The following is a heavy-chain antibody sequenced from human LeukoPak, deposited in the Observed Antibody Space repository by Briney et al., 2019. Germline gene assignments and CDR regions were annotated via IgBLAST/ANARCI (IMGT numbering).Heavy chain of an antibody. V-gene: IGHV4-59*01. CDR2: IYYSGST. CDR3: ARAYSSSWYGNYYYYYYMDV. Sequence: SETLSLTCTVSGGSISSYYWSWIRQPPGKGLEWLGYIYYSGSTNYNPSLKSRVTISVDTSKNQFSLKLSSVTAADTAVYYCARAYSSSWYGNYYYYYYMDVWGKGTTVTISS. CDR1: GGSISSYY. J-gene: IGHJ6*03. D-gene: IGHD6-13*01.